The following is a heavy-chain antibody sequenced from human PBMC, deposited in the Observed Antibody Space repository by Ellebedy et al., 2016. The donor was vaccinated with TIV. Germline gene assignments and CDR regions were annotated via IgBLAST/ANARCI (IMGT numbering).Heavy chain of an antibody. V-gene: IGHV3-11*01. Sequence: GESLKISXAASGFSSSDYYMSWIRQAPGKGLEWVSYISDSGSMIHYADSVKGRFTISRDNSKNSLYLQMNNLRAEDTAVYYCARISSGRSFYGMDVWGRGTTVTVSS. CDR2: ISDSGSMI. CDR3: ARISSGRSFYGMDV. J-gene: IGHJ6*02. D-gene: IGHD6-19*01. CDR1: GFSSSDYY.